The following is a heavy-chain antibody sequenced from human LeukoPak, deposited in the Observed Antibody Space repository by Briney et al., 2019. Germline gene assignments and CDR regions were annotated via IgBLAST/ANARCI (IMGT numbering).Heavy chain of an antibody. CDR3: ARQFGSGSYYNHLGY. J-gene: IGHJ4*02. D-gene: IGHD3-10*01. CDR1: GFTFDDYG. Sequence: GGSLRLSCAASGFTFDDYGMSWVRQAPGKGLEWVSVIYSGGSTYYADSVKGRFTISRDNSKNTLYLQMNSLRADDTAVYYCARQFGSGSYYNHLGYWGQGTLVTVSS. V-gene: IGHV3-66*04. CDR2: IYSGGST.